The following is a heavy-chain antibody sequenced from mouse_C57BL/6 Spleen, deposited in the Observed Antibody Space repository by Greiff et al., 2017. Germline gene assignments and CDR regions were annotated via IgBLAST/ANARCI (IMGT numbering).Heavy chain of an antibody. CDR1: GYTFTSYW. D-gene: IGHD1-1*01. J-gene: IGHJ2*01. CDR3: ARGRGTVASGYFDY. V-gene: IGHV1-52*01. CDR2: IDPSDSET. Sequence: VQLQQPGAELVRPGSSVKLSCKASGYTFTSYWMHWVKQRPIQGLEWIGNIDPSDSETHYNQKFKDKATLTVDKSSSTAYMQLSSLTSEDSAVYYCARGRGTVASGYFDYWGQGTTLTVSS.